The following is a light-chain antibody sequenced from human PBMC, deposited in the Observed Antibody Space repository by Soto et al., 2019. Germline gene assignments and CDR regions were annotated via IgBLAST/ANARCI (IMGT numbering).Light chain of an antibody. CDR1: SGHSNHA. CDR2: LNSDGSH. CDR3: QTGDTGMVI. J-gene: IGLJ2*01. V-gene: IGLV4-69*01. Sequence: QPVLTQSPSASASLGASVKLTCTLSSGHSNHAIAWHQLQPEKGPRYLMKLNSDGSHTKGDGIPDRFSGSSSGAERYLTISSLQSEDEADYYCQTGDTGMVIFGGGTKLTVL.